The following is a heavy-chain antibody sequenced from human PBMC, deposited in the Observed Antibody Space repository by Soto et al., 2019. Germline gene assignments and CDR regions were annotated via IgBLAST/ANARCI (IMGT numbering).Heavy chain of an antibody. CDR1: GFTFSSYS. D-gene: IGHD5-12*01. V-gene: IGHV3-21*01. CDR2: ISSSSSYI. Sequence: VGSLKLSCAASGFTFSSYSMNWVRQAPGKGLEWVSSISSSSSYIYYADSVKGRFTISRDNAKNSLYLQMNSLRAEDTAVYYCASFSGYDWALDYWGQGTLVTVSS. CDR3: ASFSGYDWALDY. J-gene: IGHJ4*02.